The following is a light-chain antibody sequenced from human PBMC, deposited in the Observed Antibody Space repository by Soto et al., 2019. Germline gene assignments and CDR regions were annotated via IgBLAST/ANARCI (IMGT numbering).Light chain of an antibody. CDR2: GAS. Sequence: EIVMTQSPSTLSVSPGERASLSCRASQSISSNLAWYQQKPGQAPRLLIHGASTRATGIPARFSGSGSGTDFTLTISRLEPEDFVVYYCQHYDRAPQTFGQGTKVDIK. CDR1: QSISSN. V-gene: IGKV3-15*01. J-gene: IGKJ1*01. CDR3: QHYDRAPQT.